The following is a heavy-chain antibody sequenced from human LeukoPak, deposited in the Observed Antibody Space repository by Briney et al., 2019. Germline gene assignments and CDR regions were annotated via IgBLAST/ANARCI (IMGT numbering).Heavy chain of an antibody. J-gene: IGHJ4*02. CDR3: ARDGPREYQLLYYFDY. V-gene: IGHV3-7*03. Sequence: GGSLRLSCAASGFTFSSYWMSWVRQAPGKGLEWVANIKQDRSEKYYVDSVKDRFTISRDNAKNSLYLQMNSLRAEDTAVYYCARDGPREYQLLYYFDYWGQGTLVTVSS. CDR2: IKQDRSEK. CDR1: GFTFSSYW. D-gene: IGHD2-2*01.